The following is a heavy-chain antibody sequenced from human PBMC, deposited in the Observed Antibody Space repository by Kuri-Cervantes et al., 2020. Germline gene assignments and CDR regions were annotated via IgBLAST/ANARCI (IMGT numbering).Heavy chain of an antibody. CDR3: ARGRLIAVAGTEGSTYTYYFDY. J-gene: IGHJ4*02. D-gene: IGHD6-19*01. Sequence: ASVKVSCKASGYTFTSYDINWVRQATGQGLEWMGWMNPNSGNTGYAQEFQGRVTMTRNTSISTAYMELSSLRSEDTAVYYCARGRLIAVAGTEGSTYTYYFDYWGQGTLVTVSS. CDR2: MNPNSGNT. V-gene: IGHV1-8*01. CDR1: GYTFTSYD.